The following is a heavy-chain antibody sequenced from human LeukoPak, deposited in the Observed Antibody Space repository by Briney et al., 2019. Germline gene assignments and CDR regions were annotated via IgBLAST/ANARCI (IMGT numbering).Heavy chain of an antibody. CDR2: ISYSGRA. D-gene: IGHD2-2*01. CDR3: AREICSSTSCHFDY. V-gene: IGHV4-61*01. J-gene: IGHJ4*02. Sequence: SETLSLTCTVSGGSVSSDNYYWTWIRQPPGKGLEWFGYISYSGRATYNPSLKSRVTMSIDTSKNQFSLKLSSVTAADTAVYYCAREICSSTSCHFDYWGQGTLVTVSS. CDR1: GGSVSSDNYY.